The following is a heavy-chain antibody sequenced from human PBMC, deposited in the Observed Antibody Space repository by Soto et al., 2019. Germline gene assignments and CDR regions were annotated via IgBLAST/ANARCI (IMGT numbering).Heavy chain of an antibody. Sequence: SVKVSCTASGGTFSSYAISLVRQAPGQGLEWMGGIIPIFGTANYSQKFQGRVTITADESASTAYMELSSLRSEDTAVYYCARGRGYNWNLLYYYYGMDVWGQGTTVTVSS. CDR1: GGTFSSYA. J-gene: IGHJ6*02. V-gene: IGHV1-69*13. CDR3: ARGRGYNWNLLYYYYGMDV. CDR2: IIPIFGTA. D-gene: IGHD1-20*01.